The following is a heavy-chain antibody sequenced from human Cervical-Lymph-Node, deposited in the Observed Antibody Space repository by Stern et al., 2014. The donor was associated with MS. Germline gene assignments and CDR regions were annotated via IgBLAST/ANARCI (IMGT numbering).Heavy chain of an antibody. Sequence: DQLVQSGGGLVQPGESLRLSCAVSGFTFSNYWMTWVRQAPGKGLEWVASIKTDGSEKSYMASVKGRFTISRDNAINPLYLQTNSLRAEDTAVYYFARAVRELGTWGQGTLVTVSS. CDR2: IKTDGSEK. V-gene: IGHV3-7*01. J-gene: IGHJ5*02. D-gene: IGHD1-7*01. CDR1: GFTFSNYW. CDR3: ARAVRELGT.